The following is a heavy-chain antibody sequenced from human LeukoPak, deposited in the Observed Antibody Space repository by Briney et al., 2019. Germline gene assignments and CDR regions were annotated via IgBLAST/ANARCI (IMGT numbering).Heavy chain of an antibody. CDR3: AINGGGDSGYGNFDY. D-gene: IGHD5-12*01. CDR2: IQSDGRNK. V-gene: IGHV3-30*02. Sequence: GGSLRLSCAASEFIFSNSAMDWVRQAPGKGLEWVAFIQSDGRNKHYTDSVKGRFTISRDNSQNTLYLQMSRLRTEDTAFYYCAINGGGDSGYGNFDYWGQGTLVTVSS. CDR1: EFIFSNSA. J-gene: IGHJ4*02.